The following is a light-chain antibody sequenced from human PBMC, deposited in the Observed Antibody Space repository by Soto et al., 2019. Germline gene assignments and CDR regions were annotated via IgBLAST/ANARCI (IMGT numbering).Light chain of an antibody. CDR2: DND. CDR1: GSNIARNY. J-gene: IGLJ1*01. CDR3: GTWDSSLSVFV. V-gene: IGLV1-51*01. Sequence: QSVLKQPPSVSAAPGQMVTISCSGSGSNIARNYVSWYQQLPGTAPRLLIYDNDKRPSGIPDRFSGSKSGTSATLGITGLQTGDEADYYCGTWDSSLSVFVFGTGTKLTVL.